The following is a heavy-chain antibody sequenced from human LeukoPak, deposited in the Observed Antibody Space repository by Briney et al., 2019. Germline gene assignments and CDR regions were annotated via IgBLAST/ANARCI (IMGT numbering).Heavy chain of an antibody. CDR1: GGTFSNYA. J-gene: IGHJ5*02. D-gene: IGHD2-21*02. V-gene: IGHV1-69*05. CDR3: AREAGLLAYCGGDCYPGGFDP. Sequence: SVKVSCKASGGTFSNYAITWVRRAPGQGLEWMGGIIPIFDTTNYVQKFQGRVTITTDESTNTAYMELSSLRSEDTAVYYCAREAGLLAYCGGDCYPGGFDPWGQGTLVTVSS. CDR2: IIPIFDTT.